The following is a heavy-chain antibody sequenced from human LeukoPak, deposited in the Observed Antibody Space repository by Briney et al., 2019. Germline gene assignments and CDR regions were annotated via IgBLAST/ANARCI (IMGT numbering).Heavy chain of an antibody. CDR3: ARDHDFWSGYYTNYFDY. Sequence: GGSLRLSCAASGFTFDDYAMHWVRQAPGKGLEWVSGISWNSGSIGYADSVKGRFTISRDNAKNSLYLQMNSLRDEDTAVYYCARDHDFWSGYYTNYFDYWGQGTLVTVSS. D-gene: IGHD3-3*01. V-gene: IGHV3-9*01. CDR2: ISWNSGSI. J-gene: IGHJ4*02. CDR1: GFTFDDYA.